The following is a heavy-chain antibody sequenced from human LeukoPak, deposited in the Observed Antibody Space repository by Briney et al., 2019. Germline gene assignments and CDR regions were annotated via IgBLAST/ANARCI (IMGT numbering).Heavy chain of an antibody. CDR3: ARGQGYSNSHRDY. D-gene: IGHD6-6*01. V-gene: IGHV1-8*01. Sequence: ASVKVSCKASGYTFTTYDINWVRQATGQGLEWMGWMNPNSGNTGYAQKFQGRVTMSRDTSISTAYMELSSLTSEDTAVYYCARGQGYSNSHRDYWGQGTLVTVSS. J-gene: IGHJ4*02. CDR1: GYTFTTYD. CDR2: MNPNSGNT.